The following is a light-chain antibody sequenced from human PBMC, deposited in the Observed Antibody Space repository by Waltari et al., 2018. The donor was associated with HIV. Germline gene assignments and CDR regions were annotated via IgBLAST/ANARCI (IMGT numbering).Light chain of an antibody. V-gene: IGLV2-14*01. J-gene: IGLJ2*01. CDR2: GVT. CDR3: SSYASDDTVV. Sequence: QSPLTQTPSVSGSPGQSLTISCTGANRNIGFFNLVSWYRQYPGKAPQLIIYGVTYRPSGISSRFSGSKSGNTASLTISGLQVDDEADYYCSSYASDDTVVFGGGTKLTVL. CDR1: NRNIGFFNL.